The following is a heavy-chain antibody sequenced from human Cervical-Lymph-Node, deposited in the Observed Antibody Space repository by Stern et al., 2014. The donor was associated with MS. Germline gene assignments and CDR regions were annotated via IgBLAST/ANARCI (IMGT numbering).Heavy chain of an antibody. CDR3: ARDYEDTSMLFDH. D-gene: IGHD2-8*01. Sequence: VQLLESGGAVTQPGRSLRLSCAASGFPFSSSAIHWVRQAPGQGLEWVTVISYDGNHKYYAGSVKVRFTISRDNSKNTLHLQMNSVTPDDTAIYYCARDYEDTSMLFDHWGQGTLVTVSS. CDR1: GFPFSSSA. V-gene: IGHV3-30*03. J-gene: IGHJ4*02. CDR2: ISYDGNHK.